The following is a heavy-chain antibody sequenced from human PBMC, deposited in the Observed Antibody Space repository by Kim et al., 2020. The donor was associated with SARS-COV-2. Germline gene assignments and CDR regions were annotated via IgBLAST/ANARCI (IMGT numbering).Heavy chain of an antibody. Sequence: SETLSLTCTVFGGSINTAPWWTWVRQSPGKGLEWIGEISQSGTTSYNPSLKSRVTISVDKSQNQFFLKLFSVTAADTAVYYCAREGNVSPALDWGQGTLVTVSS. J-gene: IGHJ4*02. D-gene: IGHD1-1*01. CDR3: AREGNVSPALD. V-gene: IGHV4-4*02. CDR2: ISQSGTT. CDR1: GGSINTAPW.